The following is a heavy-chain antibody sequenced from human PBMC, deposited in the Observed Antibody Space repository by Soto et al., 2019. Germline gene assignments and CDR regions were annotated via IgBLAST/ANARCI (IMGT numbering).Heavy chain of an antibody. Sequence: GESLKISCKGSGYNFANYWIGWVRQMPGKGLEWMGIIYPGNSDTRYSPSFQGQVTISADTSISTAYLEWSSLKASDTAIYYCARHVYYDVLKRNYWGQGTLVTVSS. V-gene: IGHV5-51*01. CDR3: ARHVYYDVLKRNY. CDR1: GYNFANYW. CDR2: IYPGNSDT. D-gene: IGHD3-9*01. J-gene: IGHJ4*02.